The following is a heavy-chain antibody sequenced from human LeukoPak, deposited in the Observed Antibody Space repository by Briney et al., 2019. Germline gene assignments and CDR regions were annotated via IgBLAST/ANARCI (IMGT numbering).Heavy chain of an antibody. CDR1: GGSISRSNG. D-gene: IGHD4-17*01. V-gene: IGHV4-4*02. Sequence: PSETLSLTCAVSGGSISRSNGWGWVRQPPGKGLEWIGEIYHSGSTNYNPSLKSRVTISVDKSKNQFSLRLNSVTAADTAIYYCARDLGYGDPFDYWGQGTLVTASS. CDR3: ARDLGYGDPFDY. CDR2: IYHSGST. J-gene: IGHJ4*02.